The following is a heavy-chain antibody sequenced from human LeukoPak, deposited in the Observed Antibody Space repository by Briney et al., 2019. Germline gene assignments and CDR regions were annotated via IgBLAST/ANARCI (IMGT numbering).Heavy chain of an antibody. D-gene: IGHD2-2*01. Sequence: GASAKVSCKASGGTFSSYAISWVRQAPGQGLEWMGGIIPIFGTANYAQKFQGRVTITADKSTSTAYMELSSLRSEDTAVYYCAGSLGYCTSNFCYLKYWGQGTLVTVSS. CDR2: IIPIFGTA. CDR3: AGSLGYCTSNFCYLKY. V-gene: IGHV1-69*06. CDR1: GGTFSSYA. J-gene: IGHJ4*02.